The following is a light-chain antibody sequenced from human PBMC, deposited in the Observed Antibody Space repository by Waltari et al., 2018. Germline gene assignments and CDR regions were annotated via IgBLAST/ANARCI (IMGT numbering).Light chain of an antibody. Sequence: EIVLTQSPGTLSLSPGERAILSCRASEYVSGTYLAWYQQKPGRALRLLIYGACLRATGVPDRFSGSGSGTDFTLTISRLEPEDFAIYYCQQSGTSPPRYTFGQGTRLEIK. V-gene: IGKV3-20*01. CDR1: EYVSGTY. CDR3: QQSGTSPPRYT. J-gene: IGKJ2*01. CDR2: GAC.